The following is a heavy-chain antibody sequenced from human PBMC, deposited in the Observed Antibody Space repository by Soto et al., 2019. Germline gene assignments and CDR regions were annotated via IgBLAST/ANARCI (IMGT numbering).Heavy chain of an antibody. CDR2: INPNSGGT. D-gene: IGHD6-19*01. CDR1: GYTFTGYY. CDR3: ARAPTYSSGCLSY. J-gene: IGHJ4*02. Sequence: ASVKVSCKASGYTFTGYYMHWLRQAPGQGLEWMGWINPNSGGTNYAQKFQGRVTMTRDTSISTAYMELSRLRSDDTAVYYCARAPTYSSGCLSYWGQGTLVTVSS. V-gene: IGHV1-2*02.